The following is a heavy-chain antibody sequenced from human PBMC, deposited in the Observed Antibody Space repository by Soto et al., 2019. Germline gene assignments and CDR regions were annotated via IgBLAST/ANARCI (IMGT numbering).Heavy chain of an antibody. J-gene: IGHJ4*02. CDR3: ARGQYSSSWYALDY. Sequence: ASVKVSCKASGYTFMNYDINWVRQATGQGLEWMGWMNPKSGNIGYAQKFQGRVTMTRNTSISTAYMELSSLSSEDTAVYYCARGQYSSSWYALDYWGQGTQVTVSS. D-gene: IGHD6-13*01. CDR2: MNPKSGNI. CDR1: GYTFMNYD. V-gene: IGHV1-8*01.